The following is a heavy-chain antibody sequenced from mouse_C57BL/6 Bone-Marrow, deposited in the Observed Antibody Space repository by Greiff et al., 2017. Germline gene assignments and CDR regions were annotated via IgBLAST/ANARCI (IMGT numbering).Heavy chain of an antibody. CDR2: INPSNGVT. CDR1: GYTFTSYW. CDR3: ARNVFITTVNYFDY. D-gene: IGHD1-1*01. Sequence: QVQLQQPGTELVKPGASVKLSCKASGYTFTSYWMHWVKQRPGQGLEWIGNINPSNGVTNYNEKFKSKATLTVDKSSSTAYMQLSSLTSEDSAVYYCARNVFITTVNYFDYWGQGTTLTVSS. V-gene: IGHV1-53*01. J-gene: IGHJ2*01.